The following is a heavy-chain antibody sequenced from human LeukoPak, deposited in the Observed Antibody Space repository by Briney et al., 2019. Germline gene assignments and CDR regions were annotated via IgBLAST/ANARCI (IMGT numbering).Heavy chain of an antibody. J-gene: IGHJ4*02. CDR1: GFTFSSYW. CDR3: VRSSSWSNFDY. CDR2: IKEDGSEK. Sequence: PGGSLRLSCAASGFTFSSYWMSWVRQAPGKGLEWVANIKEDGSEKHYVDSVKGRFTTSRDNAKNSLYLQMSSLRGDDTAAYYCVRSSSWSNFDYWGQGTLVTVSS. V-gene: IGHV3-7*05. D-gene: IGHD6-13*01.